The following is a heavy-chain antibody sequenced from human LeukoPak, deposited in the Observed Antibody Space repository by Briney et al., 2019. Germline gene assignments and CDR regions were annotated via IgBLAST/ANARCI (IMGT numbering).Heavy chain of an antibody. D-gene: IGHD4-17*01. Sequence: GGSLRLSCAASGFTFSNYAMSWVRQAPGKGLEWVANIKQDGSEKYYVDSVKGRFTISRDNAKNSLYLQMNSLRAEDTAVYYCASAVTSYYFDYWGQGTLVTVSS. V-gene: IGHV3-7*01. CDR3: ASAVTSYYFDY. CDR2: IKQDGSEK. J-gene: IGHJ4*02. CDR1: GFTFSNYA.